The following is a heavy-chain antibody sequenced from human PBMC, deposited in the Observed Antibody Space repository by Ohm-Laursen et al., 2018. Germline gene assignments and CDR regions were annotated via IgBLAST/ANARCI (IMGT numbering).Heavy chain of an antibody. CDR2: IYSGGNT. CDR3: ARGSTITGFDY. D-gene: IGHD5-24*01. J-gene: IGHJ4*02. V-gene: IGHV3-53*01. CDR1: GFTVSNNY. Sequence: SLRLSCAASGFTVSNNYMSWVRQAPGKGLEWVSLIYSGGNTDYADSVKGRFTFSRDNSKNTLYLQMNSLRAEDTAVDYCARGSTITGFDYWGRGTLVTVSS.